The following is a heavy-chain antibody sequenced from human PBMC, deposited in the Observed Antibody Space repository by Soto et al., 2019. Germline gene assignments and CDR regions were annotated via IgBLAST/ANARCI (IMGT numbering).Heavy chain of an antibody. CDR1: RDSLRISV. CDR3: AKDSSGDYPVYFDY. CDR2: ISGSGGST. J-gene: IGHJ4*02. Sequence: QPWGSLKISCAACRDSLRISVVAWARKAPRKGLEWVSAISGSGGSTYYADSVKGLFTISRDNSKNTLYLQMNSLRAEDTAVYYCAKDSSGDYPVYFDYWGQGTLVPVS. V-gene: IGHV3-23*01. D-gene: IGHD4-17*01.